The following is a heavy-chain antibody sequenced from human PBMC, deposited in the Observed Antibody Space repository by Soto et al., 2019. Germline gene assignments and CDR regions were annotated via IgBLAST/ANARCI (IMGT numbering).Heavy chain of an antibody. Sequence: GGSLRLSCAASGFTFSSYSMNWVRPAPGKGLEWVSSISSSSSYIYYADSVKGRFTISRDNAKNSLYLQMNSLRAEDTAVYYCAREGIAVAQNRGYFDYWGQGTLVTVSS. V-gene: IGHV3-21*01. D-gene: IGHD6-19*01. CDR3: AREGIAVAQNRGYFDY. CDR2: ISSSSSYI. CDR1: GFTFSSYS. J-gene: IGHJ4*02.